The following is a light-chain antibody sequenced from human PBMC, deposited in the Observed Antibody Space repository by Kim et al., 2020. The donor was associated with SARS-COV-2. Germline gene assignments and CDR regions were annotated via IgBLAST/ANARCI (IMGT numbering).Light chain of an antibody. CDR1: GSNIGNTY. Sequence: QPVLTQPPSVSAAPGQKVTLSCSGSGSNIGNTYVSWYQQLPGTAPKLLIYDNNKRPSGIPDRFSGSKSGTSATLGITGLQTGDEADYYCGTWDSSLRVVFGGGTQLTVL. CDR3: GTWDSSLRVV. CDR2: DNN. V-gene: IGLV1-51*01. J-gene: IGLJ2*01.